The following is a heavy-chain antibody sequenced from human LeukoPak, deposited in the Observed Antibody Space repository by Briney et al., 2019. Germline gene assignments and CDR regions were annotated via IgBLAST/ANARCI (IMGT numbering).Heavy chain of an antibody. CDR2: ISDSSGST. D-gene: IGHD3-22*01. CDR3: AKSTAYSISMIVVIKPMDA. J-gene: IGHJ6*02. V-gene: IGHV3-23*01. Sequence: PGGSLRLSCAASGFTFSSYAMSWVRQAPGKGLEWVSAISDSSGSTYYADSVKGRFTISRDNSKNTLYLQMNSLRAEDTAVYYCAKSTAYSISMIVVIKPMDAWGQGTTVTVSS. CDR1: GFTFSSYA.